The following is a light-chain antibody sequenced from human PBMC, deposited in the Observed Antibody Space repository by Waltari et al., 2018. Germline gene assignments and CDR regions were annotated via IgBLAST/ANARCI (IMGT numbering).Light chain of an antibody. CDR3: ETGGHGTWV. Sequence: QLVLTQSPSASASLGASVKLTCTLSSGHNSNVIAWLPKQPEKGPRYLMKVNSDGSHSKGDDTPDRFSGSSSGAERYLTISNLQPEDEADYYCETGGHGTWVFGGGTKVTVL. J-gene: IGLJ3*02. CDR1: SGHNSNV. V-gene: IGLV4-69*01. CDR2: VNSDGSH.